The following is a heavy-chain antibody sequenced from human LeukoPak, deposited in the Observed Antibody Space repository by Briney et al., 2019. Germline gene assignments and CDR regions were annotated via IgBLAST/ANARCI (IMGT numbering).Heavy chain of an antibody. CDR3: ARVKYDSSGYYGILDY. CDR1: GFTFSSYS. V-gene: IGHV3-21*01. D-gene: IGHD3-22*01. Sequence: GGSLRLSCAASGFTFSSYSMNWVRQAPGKGLEWVSSITRSGIYIYYADSVKGRFTISRDNAKNSLYLQMNSLRAEDTAVYYCARVKYDSSGYYGILDYWGQGTLVTVSS. CDR2: ITRSGIYI. J-gene: IGHJ4*02.